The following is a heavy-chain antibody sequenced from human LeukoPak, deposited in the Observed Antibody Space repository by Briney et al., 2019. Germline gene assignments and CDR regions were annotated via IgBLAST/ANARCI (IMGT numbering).Heavy chain of an antibody. CDR2: ISWNSRNI. CDR1: GFTFSTYT. D-gene: IGHD4-17*01. Sequence: GGSLRLSCAASGFTFSTYTMNWVRQAPGKGLEWVSGISWNSRNIAYADSVKGRFTISRDNAKNSLYLQMNSLRAEDTALYYCAKDIGYGDYAGGAQARYFDYWGQGTLVTVSS. V-gene: IGHV3-9*01. J-gene: IGHJ4*02. CDR3: AKDIGYGDYAGGAQARYFDY.